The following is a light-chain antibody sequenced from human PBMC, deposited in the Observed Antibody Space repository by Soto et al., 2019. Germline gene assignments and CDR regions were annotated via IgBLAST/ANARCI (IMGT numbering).Light chain of an antibody. CDR2: DVT. CDR3: TSFTTAYTHV. CDR1: SSDIGRYDY. Sequence: QSVLTQPASGSGFPGQSITVSCTGTSSDIGRYDYVSWYQQHPGKVPKLLIYDVTNRPSGVSNRFSGSKSGNTASLTISGLQAEDEADYYCTSFTTAYTHVFGTGTKVTVL. V-gene: IGLV2-14*03. J-gene: IGLJ1*01.